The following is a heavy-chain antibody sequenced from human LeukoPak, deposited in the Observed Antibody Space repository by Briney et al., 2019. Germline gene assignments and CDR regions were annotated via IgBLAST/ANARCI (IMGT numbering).Heavy chain of an antibody. J-gene: IGHJ6*03. Sequence: GGSLRLSCAASGFTFSSYAMHWVRQAPGKGLEWVAFIRYDGSNKYYADSVKGRFTISRDNSKNTLYLQMNSLRAEDTAVYYCAKENAQYYYDSSGYYTSRGYMDVWGKGTTVTISS. D-gene: IGHD3-22*01. CDR2: IRYDGSNK. CDR1: GFTFSSYA. CDR3: AKENAQYYYDSSGYYTSRGYMDV. V-gene: IGHV3-30*02.